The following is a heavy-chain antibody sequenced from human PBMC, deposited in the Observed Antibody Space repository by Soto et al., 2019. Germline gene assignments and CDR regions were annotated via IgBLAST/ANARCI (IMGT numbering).Heavy chain of an antibody. CDR2: IVVGSGNT. CDR1: GFTFTNSA. Sequence: ASVKVSCKASGFTFTNSAVQWVRQARGQRLEWIGWIVVGSGNTNYAQKFQERVTITRDMSTSTAYMELSSLRSEDTAVYYCARSLHHHLITMVRGESFPFDPWGQGTLVTVSS. D-gene: IGHD3-10*01. J-gene: IGHJ5*02. V-gene: IGHV1-58*01. CDR3: ARSLHHHLITMVRGESFPFDP.